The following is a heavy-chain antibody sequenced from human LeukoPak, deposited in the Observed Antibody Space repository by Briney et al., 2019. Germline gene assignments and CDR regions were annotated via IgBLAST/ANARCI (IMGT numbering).Heavy chain of an antibody. V-gene: IGHV3-21*01. CDR1: GFTFSSYS. CDR3: ARDNKDYYGSGSYDAFDI. Sequence: PGGSLRLSCAVSGFTFSSYSMNWVRQAPGKGLGWVSSISSSSSYIYYADSVKGRFTISRDNAKNSLYLQMNSLRAEDTAVYYCARDNKDYYGSGSYDAFDIWGQGTMVTVSS. D-gene: IGHD3-10*01. J-gene: IGHJ3*02. CDR2: ISSSSSYI.